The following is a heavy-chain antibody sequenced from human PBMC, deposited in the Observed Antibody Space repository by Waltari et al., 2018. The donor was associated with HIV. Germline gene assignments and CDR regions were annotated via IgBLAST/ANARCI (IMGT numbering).Heavy chain of an antibody. J-gene: IGHJ5*02. CDR2: RSYDGSNK. CDR1: GFSSSSYG. CDR3: TKDYFVVVTAAGPFDP. V-gene: IGHV3-30*18. Sequence: QVKLVESGGGVVQPGRSLRLSCAASGFSSSSYGMHWVRQAPGKGLEWVAVRSYDGSNKYYSDSVKGRFTISRDNSKNPLYLQMNSLRAEDTAVYYCTKDYFVVVTAAGPFDPWGQGTLVTVSS. D-gene: IGHD2-21*02.